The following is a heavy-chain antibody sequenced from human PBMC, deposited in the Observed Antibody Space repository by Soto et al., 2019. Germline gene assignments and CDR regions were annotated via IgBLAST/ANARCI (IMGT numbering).Heavy chain of an antibody. CDR2: ISGNGGTT. CDR3: VKERYAQLWLEDYGMDV. D-gene: IGHD5-18*01. Sequence: EVVLLESGGGLVQPGGSLRLSCEVSGFAFSFYSMSWVRQAPGKGLEWVASISGNGGTTYYAASGKGRFTFSRDNSKNTLYLQMSSLGPEDTAVYYCVKERYAQLWLEDYGMDVWGQGTTVTV. CDR1: GFAFSFYS. V-gene: IGHV3-23*01. J-gene: IGHJ6*02.